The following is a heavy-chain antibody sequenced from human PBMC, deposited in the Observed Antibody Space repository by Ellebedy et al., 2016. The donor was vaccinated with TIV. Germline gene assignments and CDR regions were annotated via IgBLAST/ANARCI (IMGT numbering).Heavy chain of an antibody. CDR2: IVVGSGNT. J-gene: IGHJ5*02. D-gene: IGHD3/OR15-3a*01. V-gene: IGHV1-58*01. CDR1: GFTFTSSA. CDR3: AADPSWTTANWFNP. Sequence: SVKVSXKASGFTFTSSAVQWVRQARGQRLEWIGWIVVGSGNTNYAQKFQERVTITRDMSTSTAYMELSSLRSEDTAVYYCAADPSWTTANWFNPWGQGTLVTVSS.